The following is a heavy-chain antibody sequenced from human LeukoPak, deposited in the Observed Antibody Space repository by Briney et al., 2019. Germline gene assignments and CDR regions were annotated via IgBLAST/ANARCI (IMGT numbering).Heavy chain of an antibody. V-gene: IGHV3-30*02. Sequence: PGGSLRLSCAASGFTFSSYGMHWVRQAPGKGLEWVAFIRYDGSNKYYADSVKGRFTISRDNSKNTLYLQMNSLRAEDTAVYYCAKGAPLFYRGATTNDAFDIWGQGTMVTVSS. CDR3: AKGAPLFYRGATTNDAFDI. CDR1: GFTFSSYG. CDR2: IRYDGSNK. D-gene: IGHD1-1*01. J-gene: IGHJ3*02.